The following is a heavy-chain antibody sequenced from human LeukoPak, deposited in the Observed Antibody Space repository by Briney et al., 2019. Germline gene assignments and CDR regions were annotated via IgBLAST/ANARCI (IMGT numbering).Heavy chain of an antibody. CDR2: ISGSGGST. J-gene: IGHJ4*02. D-gene: IGHD6-13*01. Sequence: GGSLRLSCAASGFTFSSYAMSWVRQAPGKGLEWVSAISGSGGSTYYADSVKGRFTISRDNSKNTLYLQMNSLRAEDTAVYYCAPHGIAAAGSRVLFDYWGQGTLVTVSS. V-gene: IGHV3-23*01. CDR3: APHGIAAAGSRVLFDY. CDR1: GFTFSSYA.